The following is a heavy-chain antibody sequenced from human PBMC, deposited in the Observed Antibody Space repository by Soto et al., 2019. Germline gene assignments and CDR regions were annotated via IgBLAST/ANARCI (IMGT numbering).Heavy chain of an antibody. CDR1: GYTFTGYY. Sequence: VASVKVSCKASGYTFTGYYMHWVRQAPGQGLEWMGWINPNSGGTNYAQKFQGWVTMTRDTSISTAYMELSRLRSDDTAVYYCARDRRRIWDYVWGSYLSDAFDIWGQGTMVTVSS. V-gene: IGHV1-2*04. CDR3: ARDRRRIWDYVWGSYLSDAFDI. CDR2: INPNSGGT. J-gene: IGHJ3*02. D-gene: IGHD3-16*01.